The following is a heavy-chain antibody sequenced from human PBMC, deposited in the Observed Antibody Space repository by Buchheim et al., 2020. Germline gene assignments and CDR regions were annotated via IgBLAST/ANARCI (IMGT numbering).Heavy chain of an antibody. Sequence: QVQLVQSGAEVKKPGASVKVSCKASGYTFTGYYMHWVRQAPGQGLEWMGWINPNSGGTNYAQKFQGWGTMTRDTSISPAYMELSRLRSDDTAVYYCARARTWGSYRYDFDYWGQGTL. CDR1: GYTFTGYY. J-gene: IGHJ4*02. CDR2: INPNSGGT. D-gene: IGHD3-16*02. V-gene: IGHV1-2*04. CDR3: ARARTWGSYRYDFDY.